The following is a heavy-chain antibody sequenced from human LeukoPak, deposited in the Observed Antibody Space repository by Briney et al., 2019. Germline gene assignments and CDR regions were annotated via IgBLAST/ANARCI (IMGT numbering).Heavy chain of an antibody. CDR3: ARASYYYGSGSGPRFDP. CDR2: IYTSGST. Sequence: SETLSLTCTVSGGSISSGSYYWNWIRQPAGKGLEWIGRIYTSGSTNYNPSLKSRVTMSVDTSKNQFSLKLSSVTAADTAVYYCARASYYYGSGSGPRFDPWGQGTLVTVSS. J-gene: IGHJ5*02. D-gene: IGHD3-10*01. CDR1: GGSISSGSYY. V-gene: IGHV4-61*02.